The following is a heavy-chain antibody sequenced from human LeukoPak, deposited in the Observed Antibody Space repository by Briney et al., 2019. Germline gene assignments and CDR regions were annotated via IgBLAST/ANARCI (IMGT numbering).Heavy chain of an antibody. CDR2: IFYSGST. CDR1: GGSISDNKYF. J-gene: IGHJ4*02. CDR3: ARSFQGEYFDY. D-gene: IGHD3-10*01. V-gene: IGHV4-39*01. Sequence: SSETLSLTCTVAGGSISDNKYFWGCIRQPPGEGLEWIGNIFYSGSTYYRPSLKSRVSMSFGTSKNQFSLKLSSVTPADTAVYYCARSFQGEYFDYWGQGALVTVSS.